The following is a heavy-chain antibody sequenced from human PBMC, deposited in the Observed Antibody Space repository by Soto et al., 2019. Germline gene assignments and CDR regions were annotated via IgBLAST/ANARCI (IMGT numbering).Heavy chain of an antibody. D-gene: IGHD6-19*01. Sequence: SVKVSCKASGYTFTSYGISWVRQAPGQGLEWMGRIIPILGIANYAQKFQGRVTITADKSTSTAYMELSSLRSEDTAVYYCARDGPKKQWLIPNWFDPWGQGTLVTVSS. CDR1: GYTFTSYG. V-gene: IGHV1-69*04. J-gene: IGHJ5*02. CDR3: ARDGPKKQWLIPNWFDP. CDR2: IIPILGIA.